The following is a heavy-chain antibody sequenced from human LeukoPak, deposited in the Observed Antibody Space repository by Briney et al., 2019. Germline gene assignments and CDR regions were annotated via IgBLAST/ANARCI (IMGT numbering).Heavy chain of an antibody. V-gene: IGHV1-24*01. Sequence: ASVKVSCKVSGYTLTELSMHWVRQAPGKGLEWMGGFDPEDGETIYAQKFQGRVTMTEDTSTDTAYMELSSLRSEDTAVYYCATPGIAAAGPAYYYYGMDVWGQGTTVTVSS. D-gene: IGHD6-13*01. CDR3: ATPGIAAAGPAYYYYGMDV. CDR2: FDPEDGET. CDR1: GYTLTELS. J-gene: IGHJ6*02.